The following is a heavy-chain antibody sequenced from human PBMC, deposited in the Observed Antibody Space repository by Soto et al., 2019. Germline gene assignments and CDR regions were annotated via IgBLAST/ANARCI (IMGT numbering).Heavy chain of an antibody. D-gene: IGHD1-1*01. CDR1: GGSISSGDYY. Sequence: SETLSLTCTVSGGSISSGDYYWSWIRQPPGKGLEWIGYIYYSGSTYYNPSLKSRVTISVDTSKNQFSLKLSSVTAADTAVYYCASATRFEGNYDAFDIWGQGTMVTVSS. CDR3: ASATRFEGNYDAFDI. CDR2: IYYSGST. V-gene: IGHV4-30-4*01. J-gene: IGHJ3*02.